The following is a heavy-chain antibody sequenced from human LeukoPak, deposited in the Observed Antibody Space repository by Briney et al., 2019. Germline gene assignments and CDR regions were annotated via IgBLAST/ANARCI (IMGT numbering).Heavy chain of an antibody. V-gene: IGHV3-21*01. Sequence: GGSLRLSCAASGFTFSSYSMNWVRQAPGKGLEWVSSISSSSSYIYYADSVKGRFTISRDNAKNSLYLQMKSLRAEDTAVYYCARGLRGSSWYYFDYWGQGTLVTVSS. CDR2: ISSSSSYI. D-gene: IGHD6-13*01. CDR3: ARGLRGSSWYYFDY. J-gene: IGHJ4*02. CDR1: GFTFSSYS.